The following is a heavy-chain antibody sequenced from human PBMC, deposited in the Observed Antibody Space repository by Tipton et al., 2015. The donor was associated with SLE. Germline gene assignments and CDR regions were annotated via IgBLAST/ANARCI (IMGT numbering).Heavy chain of an antibody. D-gene: IGHD5-12*01. Sequence: TLSLTCTGRDGSIRSTNYYWGWIRQPPGKGLEWIGSIFYTGSTYYNPSLKSRVSFSIDTSKHQFSLKLNSVTAADTAVYYCARRHYSGPFDSWGQGTLVTVSS. CDR2: IFYTGST. CDR3: ARRHYSGPFDS. V-gene: IGHV4-39*07. J-gene: IGHJ4*02. CDR1: DGSIRSTNYY.